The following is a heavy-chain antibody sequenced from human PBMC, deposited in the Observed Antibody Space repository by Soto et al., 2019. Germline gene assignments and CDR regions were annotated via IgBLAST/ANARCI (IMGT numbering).Heavy chain of an antibody. CDR2: ISAYNGNT. Sequence: SGKVFCRASGSTCTNYGISWVRQAPGQGLEWMGWISAYNGNTNYAQKLQGRVTMTTDTSTSTAYMELRSLRSDDTAVYYCARGLTMVRGILGMGVWGQGTTVTVSS. D-gene: IGHD3-10*01. CDR3: ARGLTMVRGILGMGV. J-gene: IGHJ6*02. V-gene: IGHV1-18*01. CDR1: GSTCTNYG.